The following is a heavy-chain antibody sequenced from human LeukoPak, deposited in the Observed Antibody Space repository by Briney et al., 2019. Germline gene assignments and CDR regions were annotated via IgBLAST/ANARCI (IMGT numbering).Heavy chain of an antibody. V-gene: IGHV4-39*02. D-gene: IGHD2-2*01. J-gene: IGHJ4*02. CDR2: IYYSGNT. CDR1: GGSISSTSYY. CDR3: ARDFLGVVPAAINY. Sequence: NPSETLSLTCIVSGGSISSTSYYWGWIRQPPGKGLEWIGSIYYSGNTYHNPSLKSRVTISVDTSKNQFSLTLSSVTAADTAVYYCARDFLGVVPAAINYWGQGTLVTVSS.